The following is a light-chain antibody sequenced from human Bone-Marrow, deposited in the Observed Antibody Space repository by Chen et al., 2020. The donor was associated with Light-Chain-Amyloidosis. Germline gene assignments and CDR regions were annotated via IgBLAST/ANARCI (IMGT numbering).Light chain of an antibody. CDR1: SSDVGGDNH. CDR2: EVT. J-gene: IGLJ1*01. V-gene: IGLV2-14*01. Sequence: QSALTQPASVSVSPGQSRTLPCTGTSSDVGGDNHVSWYQQHPDKAPKLMIYEVTNRPSWVPDRFSGSKSDNPASLTISGLQTEDEADYFCSSYTITNTLVFGSGTRVTVL. CDR3: SSYTITNTLV.